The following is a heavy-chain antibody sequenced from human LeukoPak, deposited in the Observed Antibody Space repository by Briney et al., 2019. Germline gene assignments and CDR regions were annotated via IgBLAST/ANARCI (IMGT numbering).Heavy chain of an antibody. Sequence: GSVNLSCNASGYTFSSYGISWVRQAPGHGLEWVGFISSYDSNTNYAETLKGRFTMTTDTSTSTAYMELRSLRSDDTAVYYCARDAHQSGSYNFDYWGQGTLVTVSS. CDR2: ISSYDSNT. D-gene: IGHD1-26*01. J-gene: IGHJ4*02. V-gene: IGHV1-18*01. CDR1: GYTFSSYG. CDR3: ARDAHQSGSYNFDY.